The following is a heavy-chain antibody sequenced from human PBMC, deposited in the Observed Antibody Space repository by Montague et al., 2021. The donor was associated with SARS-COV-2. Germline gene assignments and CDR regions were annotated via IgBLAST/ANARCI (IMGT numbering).Heavy chain of an antibody. CDR1: GAFMSSDY. CDR2: THYSGST. V-gene: IGHV4-59*01. D-gene: IGHD3-9*01. Sequence: SETLSLTCTVSGAFMSSDYWTWIRQPPGKGLEWIGCTHYSGSTDYNPSLKSRVTISVDTSRTQFSLRLTSMSAADTAVYYCARGRGFDWLGLDAYYFDYWGQGALVAVSS. CDR3: ARGRGFDWLGLDAYYFDY. J-gene: IGHJ4*02.